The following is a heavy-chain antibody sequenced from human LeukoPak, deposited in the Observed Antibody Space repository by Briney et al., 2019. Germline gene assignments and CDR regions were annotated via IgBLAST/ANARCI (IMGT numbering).Heavy chain of an antibody. CDR2: IYHSGST. Sequence: SETLSLTCTVSGGSISSSSYYWGWIRQPPGKGLEWIGSIYHSGSTYYNPSLKSRVTISVDTSKNQFSLKLSSVTAADTAVYYCAREPDPLLGNYYYYYYMDVWGKGTTVTVSS. D-gene: IGHD3-3*02. CDR1: GGSISSSSYY. CDR3: AREPDPLLGNYYYYYYMDV. V-gene: IGHV4-39*07. J-gene: IGHJ6*03.